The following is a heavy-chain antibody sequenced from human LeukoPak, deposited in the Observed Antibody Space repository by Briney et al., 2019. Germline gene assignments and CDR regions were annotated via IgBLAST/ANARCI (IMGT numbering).Heavy chain of an antibody. D-gene: IGHD6-19*01. J-gene: IGHJ3*02. CDR1: GGSFSGYY. Sequence: PSETLSPTCAVYGGSFSGYYWSWIRQPPGKGLEWIGEINHSGSTNYNPSLKSRVTISVDTSKNQFSLKLSSVTAADTAVYYCASRPYSSGWYGDAFDIWGQGTMVTVSS. CDR3: ASRPYSSGWYGDAFDI. CDR2: INHSGST. V-gene: IGHV4-34*01.